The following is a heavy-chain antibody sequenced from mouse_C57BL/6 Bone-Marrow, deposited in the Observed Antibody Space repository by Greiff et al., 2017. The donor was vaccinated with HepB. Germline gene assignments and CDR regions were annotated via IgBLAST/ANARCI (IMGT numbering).Heavy chain of an antibody. J-gene: IGHJ2*01. V-gene: IGHV6-3*01. Sequence: QSGGGLVQPGGSMKLSCVASGFTFSNYWMNWVRQSPEKGLEWVAQIRLKSDNYATHYAESVKGRFTISRDDSKSSVYLQMNNLRAEDTGIYYCTAGLLGGYYFDYWGQGTTLTVSS. CDR3: TAGLLGGYYFDY. D-gene: IGHD2-3*01. CDR1: GFTFSNYW. CDR2: IRLKSDNYAT.